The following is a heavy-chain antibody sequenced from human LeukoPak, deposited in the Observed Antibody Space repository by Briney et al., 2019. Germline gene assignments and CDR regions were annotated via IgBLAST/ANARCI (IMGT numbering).Heavy chain of an antibody. Sequence: SETLSLTCTVSGGSISTYYWSWIRQPPGKGLEWIGYIYYSGSTYYNPSLKSRVTISADTSKNQFSLKLSSVTAADTAVYYCARDGHRGIAAPWFDPWGQGTLVTVSS. CDR2: IYYSGST. D-gene: IGHD6-25*01. J-gene: IGHJ5*02. CDR1: GGSISTYY. V-gene: IGHV4-59*12. CDR3: ARDGHRGIAAPWFDP.